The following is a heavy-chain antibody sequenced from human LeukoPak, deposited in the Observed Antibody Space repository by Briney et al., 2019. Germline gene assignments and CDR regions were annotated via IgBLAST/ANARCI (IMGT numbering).Heavy chain of an antibody. CDR2: ISSNGGST. CDR3: VKAHLKLARSSGYFDY. V-gene: IGHV3-64D*06. J-gene: IGHJ4*02. Sequence: GGSLRLSCAASGFTVSSNYMSWVRQAPGKGLEYVSAISSNGGSTYYADSVKGRFTISRDNSKNTLYLQMSSLRAEDTAVYYCVKAHLKLARSSGYFDYWGQGTLVTVSS. D-gene: IGHD3-22*01. CDR1: GFTVSSNY.